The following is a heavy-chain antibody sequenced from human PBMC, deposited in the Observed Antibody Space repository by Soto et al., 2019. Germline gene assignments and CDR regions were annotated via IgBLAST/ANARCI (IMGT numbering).Heavy chain of an antibody. D-gene: IGHD2-21*02. V-gene: IGHV3-23*01. CDR2: IRGSGTTT. CDR1: GFTFSSYA. Sequence: EVQLLESGGGLVQPGGSLRVSCAASGFTFSSYAMSWVRQAPGKGLEWVSSIRGSGTTTYYADSVKGRFTIYRDNPENTFYLQMNSLSVEDTAVYYCAKDPPSLAYCCGDCYYFDYWGQGTLVTVSS. CDR3: AKDPPSLAYCCGDCYYFDY. J-gene: IGHJ4*02.